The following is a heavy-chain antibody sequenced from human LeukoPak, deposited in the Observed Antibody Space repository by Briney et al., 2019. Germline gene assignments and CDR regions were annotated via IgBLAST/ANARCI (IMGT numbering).Heavy chain of an antibody. CDR1: GFTFDDYA. J-gene: IGHJ3*02. Sequence: GGSLRLSCAASGFTFDDYAMHWVRQAPGKGLEWVSGISWNSGSIGYADSVKGRFTISRDNAKNSLYLQMNSLRAEDTALYYCAKDTGGTYGDYATFDIWGQGTMVTVSS. CDR3: AKDTGGTYGDYATFDI. CDR2: ISWNSGSI. V-gene: IGHV3-9*01. D-gene: IGHD4-17*01.